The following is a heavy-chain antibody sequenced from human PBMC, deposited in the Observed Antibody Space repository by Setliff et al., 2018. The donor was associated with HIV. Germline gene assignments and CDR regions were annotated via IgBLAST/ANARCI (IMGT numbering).Heavy chain of an antibody. D-gene: IGHD3-22*01. Sequence: LSLTCSVSGYSISTGYDWGWIRQPPGQGLEWVSYISSSSRTIYYADSVKGRFTIARDNAKNSLYLQMNSLRAEDTAVDYCARDDDTTSHYGLFEFWGQGTLVTVSS. V-gene: IGHV3-11*04. CDR3: ARDDDTTSHYGLFEF. J-gene: IGHJ4*02. CDR2: ISSSSRTI. CDR1: GYSISTGYD.